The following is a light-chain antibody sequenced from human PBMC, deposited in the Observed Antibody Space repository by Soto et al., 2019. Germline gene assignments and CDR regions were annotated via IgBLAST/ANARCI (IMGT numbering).Light chain of an antibody. CDR1: SSNIGSNT. Sequence: QSVLTQPPSASGTPGQRVIISCSGSSSNIGSNTVNWYQQLPGTAPKLLIYSNNQRPSGVPDGFSCSTSGTSASPAISGRQYEDEAAYYCAAWDDSLNGRVFGGGTKLTVL. CDR3: AAWDDSLNGRV. J-gene: IGLJ3*02. V-gene: IGLV1-44*01. CDR2: SNN.